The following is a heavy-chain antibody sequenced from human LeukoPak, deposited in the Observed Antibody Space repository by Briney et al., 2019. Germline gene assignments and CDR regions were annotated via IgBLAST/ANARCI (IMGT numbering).Heavy chain of an antibody. V-gene: IGHV3-30*02. CDR2: IRYDGSNK. CDR1: GFTFSSYG. Sequence: PGGSLRLSCAASGFTFSSYGMHWVRQAPGKGLEWVAFIRYDGSNKYYADSVKGRFTISRDNAKNSLYLQMNSLRAEDTAVYYCAREGPLDYWGQGTLVTVSS. CDR3: AREGPLDY. J-gene: IGHJ4*02.